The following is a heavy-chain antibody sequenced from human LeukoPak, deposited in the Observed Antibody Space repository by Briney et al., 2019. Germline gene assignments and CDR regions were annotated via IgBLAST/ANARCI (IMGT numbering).Heavy chain of an antibody. CDR1: GFTVSSNY. CDR3: AREGPARDAFDI. Sequence: GGSLRLSCAASGFTVSSNYMSWVRQAPGKGLEWVSVIYSGGSTYYADSVKGRFTISRDNSKNTLYLQMTSLRGEDTAMYYCAREGPARDAFDIWGQGTMVTVSS. CDR2: IYSGGST. V-gene: IGHV3-66*01. J-gene: IGHJ3*02.